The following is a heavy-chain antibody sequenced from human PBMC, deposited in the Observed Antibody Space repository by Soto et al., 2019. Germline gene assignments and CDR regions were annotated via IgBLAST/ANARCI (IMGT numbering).Heavy chain of an antibody. CDR1: GGSVSSGSYY. CDR2: IYYSGST. CDR3: ATLRDRYHYLGLKNHYYCGMDV. D-gene: IGHD5-12*01. V-gene: IGHV4-61*01. J-gene: IGHJ6*02. Sequence: TLSRTGTVSGGSVSSGSYYWSWIRQPPGKGLEWIVYIYYSGSTNYNPSLKSRVTISVDTSKNQFSLKLSSVTAADTAVYYCATLRDRYHYLGLKNHYYCGMDVWGQGTTVTVSS.